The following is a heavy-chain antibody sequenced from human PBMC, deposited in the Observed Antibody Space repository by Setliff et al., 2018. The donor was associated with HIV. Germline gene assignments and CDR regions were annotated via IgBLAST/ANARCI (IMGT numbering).Heavy chain of an antibody. CDR3: ARTPEDYDQYFFDR. V-gene: IGHV4-4*09. J-gene: IGHJ4*02. Sequence: SETLSLTCTVSDDPINSFYWSWIRQPPGKGLEWIGYIYTSGSTNDNPALEGRVTIPVDTSKNQFSLKLSSVTAADTAVYYCARTPEDYDQYFFDRWGQGTLVTVSS. CDR2: IYTSGST. CDR1: DDPINSFY. D-gene: IGHD3-22*01.